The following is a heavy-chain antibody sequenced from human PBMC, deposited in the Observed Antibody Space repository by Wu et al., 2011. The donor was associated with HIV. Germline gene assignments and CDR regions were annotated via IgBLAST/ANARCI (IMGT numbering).Heavy chain of an antibody. CDR3: ATAWVTSETTLDP. CDR1: GYTLTELS. Sequence: QVQLVQSGAEVKKPGASMMVSCKVSGYTLTELSMHWVRQAPGKGLEWMGGFDPADGKPFYAQKFQGRVTMTEDTSIDTAYMELSSLRSEDTAVYYCATAWVTSETTLDPWGQGTLVTVSS. CDR2: FDPADGKP. D-gene: IGHD1-1*01. J-gene: IGHJ5*02. V-gene: IGHV1-24*01.